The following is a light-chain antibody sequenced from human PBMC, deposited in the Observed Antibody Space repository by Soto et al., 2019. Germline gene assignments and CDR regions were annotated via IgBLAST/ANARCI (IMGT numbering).Light chain of an antibody. CDR2: EVT. Sequence: QSALTQPASVSGSPGQSITISCTGTSSDVGAYNYVSWYQQHPGTAPELVIYEVTNRPSGISNRFSGSKSGNTASLTISGXXXXXXXXXYXSSYTVTSTWVFGGGTKLTVL. CDR3: SSYTVTSTWV. J-gene: IGLJ3*02. CDR1: SSDVGAYNY. V-gene: IGLV2-14*01.